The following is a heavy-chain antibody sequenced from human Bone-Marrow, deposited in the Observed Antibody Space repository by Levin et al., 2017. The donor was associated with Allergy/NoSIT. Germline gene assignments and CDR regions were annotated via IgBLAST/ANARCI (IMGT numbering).Heavy chain of an antibody. CDR2: IRGIGGTT. V-gene: IGHV3-15*01. D-gene: IGHD3-16*01. CDR1: GLTFTDAW. Sequence: PSETLSLTCAVSGLTFTDAWVNWVRQAPGKGLEWVGLIRGIGGTTDYGARVKGRFTISRDESKTTAFLQMNSLKTEDTAVYYCTTGMMTTLGLAHWGQGTLVTVSS. CDR3: TTGMMTTLGLAH. J-gene: IGHJ4*02.